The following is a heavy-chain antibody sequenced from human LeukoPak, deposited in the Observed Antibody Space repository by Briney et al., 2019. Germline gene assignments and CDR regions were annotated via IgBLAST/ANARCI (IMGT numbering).Heavy chain of an antibody. J-gene: IGHJ4*02. D-gene: IGHD3-3*01. CDR2: IYTSEST. CDR1: GGSISTYF. CDR3: ARHTPGGDPLRFLSP. Sequence: PSETLSLTCSVSGGSISTYFWSWIRQPAGKGLEWIGRIYTSESTNYNPSLQSRVTMSVDTSKNQFSLKLTSVTAADTAVYYCARHTPGGDPLRFLSPWGQGTLVTVSS. V-gene: IGHV4-4*07.